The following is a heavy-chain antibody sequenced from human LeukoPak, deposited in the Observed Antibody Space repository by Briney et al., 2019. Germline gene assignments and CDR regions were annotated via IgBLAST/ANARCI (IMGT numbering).Heavy chain of an antibody. CDR3: ARTFGDYGSNCFDP. V-gene: IGHV4-31*03. J-gene: IGHJ5*02. Sequence: SETLSLTCTVSGGSINSGGYYWSWIRQHPGKGLEWIAHIDYSGGTYYNPSLKSRATISIDTSKNQFFLKLSSVIAADTAVYYCARTFGDYGSNCFDPWGQGSLVTVSS. CDR2: IDYSGGT. D-gene: IGHD4-17*01. CDR1: GGSINSGGYY.